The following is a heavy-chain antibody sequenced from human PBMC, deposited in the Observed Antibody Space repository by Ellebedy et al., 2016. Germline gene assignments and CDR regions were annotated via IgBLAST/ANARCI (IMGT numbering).Heavy chain of an antibody. J-gene: IGHJ4*02. CDR1: GGSISSSSYY. V-gene: IGHV4-39*07. CDR3: ARVEEQWLAG. Sequence: SETLSLTCTVSGGSISSSSYYWGWIRQPPGKGLAWIGSIYYSGSTYYNPSLMSRVTISVDTSKNQFSLKLSSVTAADTAVYYCARVEEQWLAGWGQGTLVTVSS. D-gene: IGHD6-19*01. CDR2: IYYSGST.